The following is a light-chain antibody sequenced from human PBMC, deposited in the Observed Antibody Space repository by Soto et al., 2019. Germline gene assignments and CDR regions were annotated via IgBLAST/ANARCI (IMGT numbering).Light chain of an antibody. J-gene: IGKJ1*01. Sequence: DIQMTQSPSTLSASVGDRVTITCRASQSISSWLAWYQQKPGKAPNLLIYDASSLESGVPSRFSGSGSGTEFTLTITSLQPDDFATYYCQQFIDGWTFGQGTKVDIK. CDR3: QQFIDGWT. CDR1: QSISSW. CDR2: DAS. V-gene: IGKV1-5*01.